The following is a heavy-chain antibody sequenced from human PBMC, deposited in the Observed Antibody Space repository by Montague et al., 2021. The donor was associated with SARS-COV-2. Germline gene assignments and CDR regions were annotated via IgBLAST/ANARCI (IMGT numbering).Heavy chain of an antibody. CDR3: ARAFIAAAGTTSFDY. CDR2: IYYSGST. V-gene: IGHV4-39*01. CDR1: GGSISSSSYF. D-gene: IGHD6-13*01. J-gene: IGHJ4*03. Sequence: SETLSLTCTVSGGSISSSSYFWGWIRQPPGKGLEWIGSIYYSGSTYYNPSPKSRVTISVDTSKNQFSLKLSSVTAADTAVYYCARAFIAAAGTTSFDYWGQGTAVTVSS.